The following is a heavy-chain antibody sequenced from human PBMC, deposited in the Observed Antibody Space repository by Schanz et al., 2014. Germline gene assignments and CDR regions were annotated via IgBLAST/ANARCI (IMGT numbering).Heavy chain of an antibody. CDR1: RFAFSNCG. V-gene: IGHV3-30*02. CDR3: AKALKPYIASRNGLDV. Sequence: QAQLVESGGGVVQPGGSLRLSCAASRFAFSNCGMHWVRQAPGKGLEWVAFIRYDASNEYYADSVKGRFTISRDNSKNTLYLQMKSLRPDDTAVYYCAKALKPYIASRNGLDVWGHGTTVTVSS. CDR2: IRYDASNE. J-gene: IGHJ6*02. D-gene: IGHD3-16*01.